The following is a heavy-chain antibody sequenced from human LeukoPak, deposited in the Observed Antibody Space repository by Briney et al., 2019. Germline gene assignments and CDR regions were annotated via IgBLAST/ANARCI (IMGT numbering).Heavy chain of an antibody. V-gene: IGHV1-46*01. D-gene: IGHD3-22*01. J-gene: IGHJ4*02. CDR2: INPSGGST. CDR1: GYTFTSYY. Sequence: ASVKVSCKATGYTFTSYYMHWVRQAPGQGLEWMGIINPSGGSTSYARKFQGRVTMTRDTSTSTVYMELSSLRSEDTAVYYCARWGSGYYSGDYWGQGTLVTVSS. CDR3: ARWGSGYYSGDY.